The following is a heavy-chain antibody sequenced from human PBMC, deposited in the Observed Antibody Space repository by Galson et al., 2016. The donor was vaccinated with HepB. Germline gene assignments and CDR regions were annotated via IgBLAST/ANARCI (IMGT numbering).Heavy chain of an antibody. Sequence: SLRLSCAATGFTFNNAWMRWIRQAPGKGLEWVGLITYGGKTTFYATPVKGRFIISRDDPKNTLYLQLNNLRTEDTAVYYCMADLFNDSYSFDSWGQGTLVTVSS. J-gene: IGHJ4*02. D-gene: IGHD4-11*01. CDR3: MADLFNDSYSFDS. V-gene: IGHV3-15*01. CDR1: GFTFNNAW. CDR2: ITYGGKTT.